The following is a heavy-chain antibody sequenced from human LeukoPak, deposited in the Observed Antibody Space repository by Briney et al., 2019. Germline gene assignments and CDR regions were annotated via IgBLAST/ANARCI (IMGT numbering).Heavy chain of an antibody. J-gene: IGHJ4*02. CDR2: INHSGST. V-gene: IGHV4-34*01. CDR1: GGSFSGYY. CDR3: ARGRQWLVPYYFDY. Sequence: SETLSLTCAVYGGSFSGYYWSWIRQPPGKGREWIGEINHSGSTNYNPSLKSRVTISVDTSKNQFSLKLSSVTAADTAVYYCARGRQWLVPYYFDYWGQGTLVTVSS. D-gene: IGHD6-19*01.